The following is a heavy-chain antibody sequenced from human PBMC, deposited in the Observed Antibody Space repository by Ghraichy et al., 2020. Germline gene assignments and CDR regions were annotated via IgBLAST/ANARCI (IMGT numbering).Heavy chain of an antibody. V-gene: IGHV4-61*01. CDR3: ARERRDGYNRGAYYFDY. Sequence: SETLSLTCTVSGGSVSSGSYYWSWIRQPPGKGLEWIGYIYYSGSTNYNPSLKSRVTISVDTSKNQFSLKLSSVTAADTAVYYCARERRDGYNRGAYYFDYWGQGTLVTVSS. CDR1: GGSVSSGSYY. D-gene: IGHD5-24*01. J-gene: IGHJ4*02. CDR2: IYYSGST.